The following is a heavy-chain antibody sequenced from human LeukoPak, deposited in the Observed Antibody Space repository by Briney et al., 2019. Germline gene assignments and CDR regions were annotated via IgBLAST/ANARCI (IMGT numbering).Heavy chain of an antibody. CDR3: ARDARFTIATMDV. Sequence: SETLSLTCTVSGGSISSGDYYWSWIRQPPGKGLEWIGYIYYSGSAYYNPSLKSRVTLSVDTSKNQFSLKLSSVTAADTAVYYCARDARFTIATMDVWGKGTTVTVSS. V-gene: IGHV4-30-4*08. CDR2: IYYSGSA. J-gene: IGHJ6*03. D-gene: IGHD3-3*01. CDR1: GGSISSGDYY.